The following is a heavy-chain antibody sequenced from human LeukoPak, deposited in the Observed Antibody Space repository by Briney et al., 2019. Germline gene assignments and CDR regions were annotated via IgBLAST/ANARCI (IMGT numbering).Heavy chain of an antibody. D-gene: IGHD3-22*01. V-gene: IGHV3-23*01. CDR2: ISGSGGST. CDR1: GFTFSSYA. Sequence: GGSLRPSCAASGFTFSSYAMSWVRQAPGKGLEWVSAISGSGGSTYYADSVKGRFTISRDNSKNTLYLQMNSLRAEDTAVYYCAKDRGRYYDSTGYYWGYYFDSWGQGILVTVST. J-gene: IGHJ4*02. CDR3: AKDRGRYYDSTGYYWGYYFDS.